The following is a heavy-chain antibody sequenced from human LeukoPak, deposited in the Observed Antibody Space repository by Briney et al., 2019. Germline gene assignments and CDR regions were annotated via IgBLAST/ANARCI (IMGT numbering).Heavy chain of an antibody. J-gene: IGHJ6*03. CDR2: ISYSGNT. V-gene: IGHV4-39*01. D-gene: IGHD3-16*01. Sequence: SETLSLTCSVSGGSIGNPNKYWGWIRQPPGKGLEWIGGISYSGNTYYNPSLKTPVTISVDTSENQFSLRLSSVTAADTAVYYCARLSYYDYDYHYYYYMDLWGKGTTVTVSS. CDR1: GGSIGNPNKY. CDR3: ARLSYYDYDYHYYYYMDL.